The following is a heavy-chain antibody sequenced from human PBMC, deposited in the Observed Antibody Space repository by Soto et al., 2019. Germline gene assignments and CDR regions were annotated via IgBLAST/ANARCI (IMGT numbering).Heavy chain of an antibody. CDR1: GDSISSNNW. V-gene: IGHV4-4*02. CDR3: AREPRHSRRFDY. CDR2: IHHTGST. D-gene: IGHD4-4*01. Sequence: QVQLQESGPGLVKPSGTLSLTCAVSGDSISSNNWWNWVRQPPGKGLEWIGQIHHTGSTNYNPSLXTXXTISVDKSKNQLSLKVTSVTAADTAVYYCAREPRHSRRFDYWGQGTLVTVSS. J-gene: IGHJ4*02.